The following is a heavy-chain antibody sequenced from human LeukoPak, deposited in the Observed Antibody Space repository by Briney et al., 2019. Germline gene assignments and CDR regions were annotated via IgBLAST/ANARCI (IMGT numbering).Heavy chain of an antibody. CDR1: GFMFKIYW. Sequence: GGSLSLSCATSGFMFKIYWMHWVRHAPGEGLVWVSRINNDGHSINYADSVKGRFTTSRDNAKNTLFLHMNSLRAEDTGVYYCARDNLEWGSVFDYWGQGTLVTVSS. CDR2: INNDGHSI. V-gene: IGHV3-74*01. CDR3: ARDNLEWGSVFDY. D-gene: IGHD3-16*01. J-gene: IGHJ4*02.